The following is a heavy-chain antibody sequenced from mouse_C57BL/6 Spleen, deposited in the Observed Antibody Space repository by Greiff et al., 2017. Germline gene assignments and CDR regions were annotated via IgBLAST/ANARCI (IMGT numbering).Heavy chain of an antibody. V-gene: IGHV14-4*01. CDR1: GFNIKDDY. J-gene: IGHJ3*01. CDR2: IDPENGDT. CDR3: TTPASYSSHAWFAY. D-gene: IGHD2-5*01. Sequence: LVESGAELVRPGASVKVSCTASGFNIKDDYMPWGMQRPEQGLEWIGWIDPENGDTEDASKFQGKATITADTSSNTAYLQLSSLTSDDTGVSYYTTPASYSSHAWFAYWDQGTLVTVSA.